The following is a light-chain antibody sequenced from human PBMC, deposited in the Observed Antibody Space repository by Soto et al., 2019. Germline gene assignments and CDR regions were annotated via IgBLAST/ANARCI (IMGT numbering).Light chain of an antibody. V-gene: IGLV2-14*03. CDR3: SSYASRSTLV. J-gene: IGLJ2*01. CDR2: DVS. CDR1: SSDVGGYNY. Sequence: QSALTQPASVSGSPGQSITISCTGTSSDVGGYNYVSWYQQHPGKAPKLMIYDVSYRPSGVSSRFSGSKSGDTASLTISGLQAEDVADYYCSSYASRSTLVFGGGTQLTVL.